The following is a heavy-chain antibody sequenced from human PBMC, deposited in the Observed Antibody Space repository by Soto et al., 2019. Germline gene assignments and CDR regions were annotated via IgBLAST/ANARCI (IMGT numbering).Heavy chain of an antibody. D-gene: IGHD4-17*01. CDR1: GFTFSSYE. V-gene: IGHV3-48*03. CDR2: ISSSGSTI. Sequence: EVQLVESGGGLVQPGGSLRLSCAASGFTFSSYEMNWVRQAPGKGLEWVSYISSSGSTIYYADSVKGRFTISRDNAKNSLYLQMNSLRAEDTAVYYCASVPSLYGDYGWGQGTLVTVSS. CDR3: ASVPSLYGDYG. J-gene: IGHJ4*02.